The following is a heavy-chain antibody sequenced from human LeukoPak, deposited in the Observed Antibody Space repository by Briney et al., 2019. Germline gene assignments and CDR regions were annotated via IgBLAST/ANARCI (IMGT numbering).Heavy chain of an antibody. CDR1: GGTFSSYA. CDR3: ARDQPMVRAHDY. J-gene: IGHJ4*02. D-gene: IGHD3-10*01. V-gene: IGHV1-69*04. Sequence: SVKVSCKASGGTFSSYAISWVRQAPGQGLEWMGRIIPILGIANYAQKFQGRVTITADKSTSTVYMELSSLRSEDTAVYYCARDQPMVRAHDYWGQGTLVTVSS. CDR2: IIPILGIA.